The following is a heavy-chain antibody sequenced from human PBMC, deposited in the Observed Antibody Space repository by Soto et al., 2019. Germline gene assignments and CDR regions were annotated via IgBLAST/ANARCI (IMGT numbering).Heavy chain of an antibody. D-gene: IGHD3-10*01. Sequence: EVQLTESGGGLVQPGGSLRLSCAASGFTFSSYSMTWVRQAPGKGLEWVSGISDSGGNTWYADSVKGRFTISRDNSKNTLFLQMNSLRAADTAVYSKWSGFGDAWGQGTLVTVSS. J-gene: IGHJ5*02. V-gene: IGHV3-23*01. CDR2: ISDSGGNT. CDR3: WSGFGDA. CDR1: GFTFSSYS.